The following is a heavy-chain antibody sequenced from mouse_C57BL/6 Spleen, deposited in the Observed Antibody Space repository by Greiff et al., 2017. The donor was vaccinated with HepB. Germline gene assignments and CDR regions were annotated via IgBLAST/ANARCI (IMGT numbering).Heavy chain of an antibody. CDR1: GFTFSSYA. Sequence: EVQVVESGEGLVKPGGSLKLSCAASGFTFSSYAMSWVRQTPEKRLEWVAYISSGGDYIYYADTVKGRFTISRDNARNTLYLQMSSLKSEDTAMYYCTRLYYGNGDAMDYWGQGTSVTVSS. CDR2: ISSGGDYI. J-gene: IGHJ4*01. D-gene: IGHD2-1*01. V-gene: IGHV5-9-1*02. CDR3: TRLYYGNGDAMDY.